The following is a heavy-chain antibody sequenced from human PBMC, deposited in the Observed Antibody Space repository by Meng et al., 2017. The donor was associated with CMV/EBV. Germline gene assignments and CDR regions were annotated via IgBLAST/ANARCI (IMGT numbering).Heavy chain of an antibody. D-gene: IGHD2-2*01. Sequence: FSGYYWSWIRQRPAKGLEWIGEINDSGSTNYNPSLKSRVTISVDTSKNQFSLKLSSVTAADTAVYYCARGGYCSSTSCLTRVWFDPWGQGTLVTVSS. CDR2: INDSGST. J-gene: IGHJ5*02. CDR3: ARGGYCSSTSCLTRVWFDP. CDR1: FSGYY. V-gene: IGHV4-34*01.